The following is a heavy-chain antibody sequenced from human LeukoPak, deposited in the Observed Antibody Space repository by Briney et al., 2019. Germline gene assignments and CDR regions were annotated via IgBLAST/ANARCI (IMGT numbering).Heavy chain of an antibody. CDR1: GYTFTGYY. V-gene: IGHV1-2*02. CDR3: ASRVPDSSGYYSFDY. D-gene: IGHD3-22*01. Sequence: GASVKVSCKASGYTFTGYYMHWVRQAPGQGLEWMGWINPNSGGTNYAQKFQGRVTMTRDTSISTAYMELSRLRSEDTAVYYCASRVPDSSGYYSFDYWGQGTLVTVSS. CDR2: INPNSGGT. J-gene: IGHJ4*02.